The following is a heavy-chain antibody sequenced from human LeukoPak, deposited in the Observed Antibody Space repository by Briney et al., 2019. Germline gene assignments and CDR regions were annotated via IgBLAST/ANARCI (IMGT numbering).Heavy chain of an antibody. Sequence: SETLSLTCTVSGGSISSGSYYWSWIRQPAGKGLEWIGRIYTSGSTNYNPSLKSRVTVSIDTSKNQFSLKLSSVTAADTAVYYCARVDYYDSSEINFDNWCQGTMVTVSS. J-gene: IGHJ3*02. CDR2: IYTSGST. V-gene: IGHV4-61*02. CDR3: ARVDYYDSSEINFDN. D-gene: IGHD3-22*01. CDR1: GGSISSGSYY.